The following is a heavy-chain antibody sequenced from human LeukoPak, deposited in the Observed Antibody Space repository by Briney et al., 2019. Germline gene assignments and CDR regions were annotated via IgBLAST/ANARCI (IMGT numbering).Heavy chain of an antibody. CDR2: IYYSGST. Sequence: PSETLSLTCTVSGGSISSYYWSWIRQPPGKGLEWIGYIYYSGSTNYNPSLKSRVTMSVDTSKNQFSLKLSSVTAADTAVYYCARDLPAPSPGYYGMDVWGQGTTVTVSS. CDR1: GGSISSYY. V-gene: IGHV4-59*12. J-gene: IGHJ6*02. CDR3: ARDLPAPSPGYYGMDV.